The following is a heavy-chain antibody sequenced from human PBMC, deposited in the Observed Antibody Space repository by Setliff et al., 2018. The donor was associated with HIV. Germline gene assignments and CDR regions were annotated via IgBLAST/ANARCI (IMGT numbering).Heavy chain of an antibody. V-gene: IGHV4-39*07. J-gene: IGHJ4*02. Sequence: ETLSLTCTVSGASIDSGFHYWGWIRQPPGKGLEWIGSIYYSGSTNYNPSLKSRVTISVDTSKNQLSLRLSSVTAADTAVYYCARAGRYSSGWAPFDCWGQGTLVTVSS. CDR2: IYYSGST. CDR1: GASIDSGFHY. D-gene: IGHD6-19*01. CDR3: ARAGRYSSGWAPFDC.